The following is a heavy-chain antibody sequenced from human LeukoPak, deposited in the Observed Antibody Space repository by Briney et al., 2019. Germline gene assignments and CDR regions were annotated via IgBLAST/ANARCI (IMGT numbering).Heavy chain of an antibody. V-gene: IGHV4-59*01. D-gene: IGHD6-19*01. J-gene: IGHJ4*02. Sequence: PSETLSLTCTVSGGSISSYYGSWIRQPPGKGLEWIGYIYYSGSTNYNPSLKSRVTISVDTSKNQFSLKLSSVTAADTAVYYCARQAVAEEYYFDYWGQGTLVTVSS. CDR1: GGSISSYY. CDR3: ARQAVAEEYYFDY. CDR2: IYYSGST.